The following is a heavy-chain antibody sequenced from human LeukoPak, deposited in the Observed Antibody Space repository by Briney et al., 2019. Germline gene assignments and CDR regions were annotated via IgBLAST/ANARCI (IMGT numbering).Heavy chain of an antibody. V-gene: IGHV3-48*01. CDR3: AKEVAAADAFDI. Sequence: PGGSLRLSCAASGFTFSSYSMNWVRQAPGKGLEWVSYISSSSSTIYYADSVKGRFTISRDNAKNSLYLQMNSLRAEDTAVYYCAKEVAAADAFDIWGQGTMVTVSS. CDR1: GFTFSSYS. D-gene: IGHD6-19*01. CDR2: ISSSSSTI. J-gene: IGHJ3*02.